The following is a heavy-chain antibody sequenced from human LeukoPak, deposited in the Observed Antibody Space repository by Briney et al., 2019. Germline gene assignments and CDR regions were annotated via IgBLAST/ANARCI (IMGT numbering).Heavy chain of an antibody. CDR2: IKSRTDGGTT. V-gene: IGHV3-15*01. CDR1: GFTFSDAW. D-gene: IGHD4-17*01. J-gene: IGHJ4*02. Sequence: GGSLRLSCAASGFTFSDAWMSWVRQAPGKGLEWVGRIKSRTDGGTTDYAAPVKGRFTISSDDSKNTLYLQMNSLKTEDTAVYYCTTDLAVTRNYWGQGTLVTVSS. CDR3: TTDLAVTRNY.